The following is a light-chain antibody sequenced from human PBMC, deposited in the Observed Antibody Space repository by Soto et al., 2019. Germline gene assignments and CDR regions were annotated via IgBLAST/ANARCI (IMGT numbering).Light chain of an antibody. CDR1: QSVSSN. V-gene: IGKV3-15*01. J-gene: IGKJ2*01. CDR3: QQYNNCPPYT. Sequence: EIVMTQSPATLSVSPGERATLSCRASQSVSSNLAWYQQKPGQAPRLLIYGASTRATGIPARFSGSGSGTEFTLTISSLKSEDFSVYYCQQYNNCPPYTFRQGTKLEIK. CDR2: GAS.